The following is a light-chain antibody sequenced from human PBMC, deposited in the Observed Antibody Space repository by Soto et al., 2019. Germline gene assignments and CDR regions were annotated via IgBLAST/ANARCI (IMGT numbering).Light chain of an antibody. Sequence: DIQLTQSPSFLSASVGDRVTITCRASQGISSYLAWYQQKPGKAPKYLIYAASTLESGVPSRFSGSGSGTEFTLTISSLQPEDFATYYCQQLDSYPFTFGPGTKVNIK. J-gene: IGKJ3*01. V-gene: IGKV1-9*01. CDR1: QGISSY. CDR3: QQLDSYPFT. CDR2: AAS.